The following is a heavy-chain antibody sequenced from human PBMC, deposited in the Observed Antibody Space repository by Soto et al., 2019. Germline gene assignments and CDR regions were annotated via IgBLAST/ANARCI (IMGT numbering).Heavy chain of an antibody. CDR3: ARGSWGTVNWFDP. V-gene: IGHV3-7*01. CDR1: GFTFSSYW. J-gene: IGHJ5*02. D-gene: IGHD3-16*01. Sequence: TGGSLRLSCAASGFTFSSYWMSWVRQAPGKGLEWVANIKQDGSEKYYVDSVKGRFTISRDNAKNSLYLQMNSLRAEDTAVYYCARGSWGTVNWFDPWGQGTLVTVSS. CDR2: IKQDGSEK.